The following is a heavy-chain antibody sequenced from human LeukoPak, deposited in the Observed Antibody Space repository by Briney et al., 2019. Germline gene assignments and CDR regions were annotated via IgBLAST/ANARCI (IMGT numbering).Heavy chain of an antibody. Sequence: GGSLRLSCAASGFTFSSYSMNWVRQAPGKGLEWVSYISSSSSTIYYADSVKGRFTISRDNAKNSLYLQMNSLRAEDTAVYYCARPGREQWLPSWGQGTLVTVSS. CDR2: ISSSSSTI. V-gene: IGHV3-48*04. CDR1: GFTFSSYS. CDR3: ARPGREQWLPS. J-gene: IGHJ4*02. D-gene: IGHD6-19*01.